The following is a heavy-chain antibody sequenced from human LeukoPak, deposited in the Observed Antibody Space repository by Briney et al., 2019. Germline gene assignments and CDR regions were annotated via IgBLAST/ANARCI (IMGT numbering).Heavy chain of an antibody. CDR3: ARDSKKYCSSTSCSHNKYFDY. D-gene: IGHD2-2*01. V-gene: IGHV1-18*01. CDR2: ISAYNGNT. J-gene: IGHJ4*02. CDR1: GYTFTSYG. Sequence: ASVKVSCKASGYTFTSYGISWVRQAPGQGLEWMGWISAYNGNTNYAQKLQGRVTMTTDISTSTAYMELRSLRSDDTAVYYCARDSKKYCSSTSCSHNKYFDYWGQGTLVTVSS.